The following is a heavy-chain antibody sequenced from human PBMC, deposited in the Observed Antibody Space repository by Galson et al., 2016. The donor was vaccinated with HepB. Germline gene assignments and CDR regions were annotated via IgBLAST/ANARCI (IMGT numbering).Heavy chain of an antibody. CDR2: IRSKTAGGTT. CDR1: GFTFSNVW. CDR3: TTEVISMPFNSDY. J-gene: IGHJ4*02. V-gene: IGHV3-15*01. Sequence: SLRLSCAASGFTFSNVWMNWVRQAPGKGLEWVGRIRSKTAGGTTDYAAPVKGRFTVSRDDSKNTLFLQMSSLKTDDTAVYYCTTEVISMPFNSDYWGQGTLVTVSS. D-gene: IGHD2-2*01.